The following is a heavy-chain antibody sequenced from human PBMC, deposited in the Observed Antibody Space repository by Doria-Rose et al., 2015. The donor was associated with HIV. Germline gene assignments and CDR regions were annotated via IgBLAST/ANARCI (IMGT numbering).Heavy chain of an antibody. J-gene: IGHJ4*02. D-gene: IGHD3-16*01. V-gene: IGHV3-53*01. CDR3: ARDPFQSWAY. CDR2: SYSDGRT. Sequence: GLEWVSVSYSDGRTYYADSVKGRFTVSRDNSKNTLYLQINSLRAEDTAVYCCARDPFQSWAYWGQGTLVSVAS.